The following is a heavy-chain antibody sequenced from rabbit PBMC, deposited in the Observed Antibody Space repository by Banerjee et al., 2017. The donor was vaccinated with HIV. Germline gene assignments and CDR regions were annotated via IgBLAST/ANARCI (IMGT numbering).Heavy chain of an antibody. D-gene: IGHD1-1*01. J-gene: IGHJ6*01. V-gene: IGHV1S45*01. CDR1: GIDFSSFYY. CDR3: ARDTSSSFSSYGMDL. CDR2: IDTGSSGFT. Sequence: QQQLEESGGGLVKPGGTLTLTCKASGIDFSSFYYMYWVRQAPGKGLEWIACIDTGSSGFTYFASWAKGRFTISKTSSTTVTLQMTSLTAADTATYFCARDTSSSFSSYGMDLWGPGTLVTVS.